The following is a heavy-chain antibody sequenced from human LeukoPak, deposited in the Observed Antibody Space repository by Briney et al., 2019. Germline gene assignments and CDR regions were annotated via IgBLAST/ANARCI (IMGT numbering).Heavy chain of an antibody. Sequence: GGSLRFSCAASGFTFSMYWMHWVRQAPGKGLLWVSRINTDGSTTNYADSVKGRFTISRDNAKNTLYLQMNSLRSEDTAVYYCARVPPSVGEATSEYFQDWGQGTLVTVSS. CDR2: INTDGSTT. J-gene: IGHJ1*01. CDR3: ARVPPSVGEATSEYFQD. CDR1: GFTFSMYW. V-gene: IGHV3-74*01. D-gene: IGHD1-26*01.